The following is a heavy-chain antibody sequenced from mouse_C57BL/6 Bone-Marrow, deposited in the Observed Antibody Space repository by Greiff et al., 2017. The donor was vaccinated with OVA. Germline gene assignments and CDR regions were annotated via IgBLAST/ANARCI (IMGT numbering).Heavy chain of an antibody. D-gene: IGHD1-1*01. J-gene: IGHJ1*03. CDR3: ARHPDGSSYWYFDV. V-gene: IGHV5-6*01. CDR2: ISSGGSYT. CDR1: GFTFSSYG. Sequence: EVKVVESGGDLVKPGGSLKLSCAASGFTFSSYGMSWVRQTPDKRLEWVATISSGGSYTYYPDSVKGRFTISRDNANNTLYLQMSSLQSEDTAMYCCARHPDGSSYWYFDVWGTGTTVTVSS.